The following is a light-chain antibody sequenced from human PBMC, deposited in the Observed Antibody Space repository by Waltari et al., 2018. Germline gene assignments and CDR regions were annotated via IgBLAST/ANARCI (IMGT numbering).Light chain of an antibody. CDR1: QSVSSSY. CDR3: QQYGSPTWT. V-gene: IGKV3-20*01. J-gene: IGKJ1*01. Sequence: EIVLTQSPGTLSLSPGESATLSCRASQSVSSSYLAWYQQKPGQAPRLLIYGASSRATGIPDRFSGSGSGTDFTLTISRLEPEDFAVYYCQQYGSPTWTFGQGTKVEIK. CDR2: GAS.